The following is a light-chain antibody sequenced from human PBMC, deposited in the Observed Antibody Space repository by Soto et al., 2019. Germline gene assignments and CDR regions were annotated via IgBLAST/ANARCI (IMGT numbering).Light chain of an antibody. CDR2: DAS. Sequence: DIQMTQSPSTLSASVGDRVTITCRASQSIASWLAWYQQKPGKAPNLLIYDASSVDIGVPSRFSGSGSETEFTLTISSLQPADFATYYCQQSYSTPPTFGQGTKVDIK. J-gene: IGKJ1*01. CDR1: QSIASW. V-gene: IGKV1-5*01. CDR3: QQSYSTPPT.